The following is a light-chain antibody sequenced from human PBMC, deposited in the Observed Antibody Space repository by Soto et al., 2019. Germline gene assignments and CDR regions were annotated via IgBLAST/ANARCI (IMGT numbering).Light chain of an antibody. V-gene: IGKV3-11*01. Sequence: EIVLTQSPATLSLSPGERATLSCRASQSVSSYLAWYQQKPGQASRLLIYDASNRATGIPARFSGSGSGTDFSLTISSLEPEDFAVYYCQQRSNWPLITFGQGTRLENK. CDR1: QSVSSY. CDR3: QQRSNWPLIT. J-gene: IGKJ5*01. CDR2: DAS.